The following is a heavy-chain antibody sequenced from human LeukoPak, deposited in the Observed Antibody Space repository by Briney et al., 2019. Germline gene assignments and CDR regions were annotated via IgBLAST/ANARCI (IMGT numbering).Heavy chain of an antibody. J-gene: IGHJ4*02. Sequence: GGSLRLSCAASGLTFSDYHMGWICQAPGKGLEWVSHISDNGRTKYYANSVQGRFTVSRDNAKNSLYLQMNSLRADDTAVYYCATVHFGYFTFWGQGTLVPVSS. CDR3: ATVHFGYFTF. D-gene: IGHD3-3*01. V-gene: IGHV3-11*01. CDR1: GLTFSDYH. CDR2: ISDNGRTK.